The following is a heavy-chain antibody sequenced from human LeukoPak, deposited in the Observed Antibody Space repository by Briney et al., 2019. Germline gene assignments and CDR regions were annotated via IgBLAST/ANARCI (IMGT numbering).Heavy chain of an antibody. CDR1: GGSISSYY. D-gene: IGHD4-17*01. CDR3: AKSPRTRMTTVTTYYYYYMDV. J-gene: IGHJ6*03. CDR2: IYTSGST. V-gene: IGHV4-4*07. Sequence: SETLSLTCTVSGGSISSYYWSWIRQPAGKGLEWIGRIYTSGSTNYNPSLKSRVTMSVDTSKNQFSLKLSSVTAADTAVYYCAKSPRTRMTTVTTYYYYYMDVWGKGTTVTVSS.